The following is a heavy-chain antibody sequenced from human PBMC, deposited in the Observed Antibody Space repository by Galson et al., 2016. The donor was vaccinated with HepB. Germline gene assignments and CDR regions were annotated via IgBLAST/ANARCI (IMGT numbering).Heavy chain of an antibody. CDR2: MKSILDGGST. CDR1: GFTFSHAW. CDR3: TPLPTGQQPYYFEL. J-gene: IGHJ4*02. D-gene: IGHD6-13*01. V-gene: IGHV3-15*01. Sequence: SLRLSCAASGFTFSHAWMSWVRQAPGKGLEWVGRMKSILDGGSTDYAAPVKGRFTISRDDAKNTVYLQMKRLRMDDTATYYCTPLPTGQQPYYFELWGQGTLVIVSS.